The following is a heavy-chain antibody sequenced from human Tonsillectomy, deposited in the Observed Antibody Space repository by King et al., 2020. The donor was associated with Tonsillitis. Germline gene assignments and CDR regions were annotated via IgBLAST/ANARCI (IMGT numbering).Heavy chain of an antibody. V-gene: IGHV1-2*06. CDR3: ARFNFGGVIEGGYFDF. Sequence: VQLVESGTEVKKPGASVKVSCKASGYTFTNYYMHWVRQAPGQRLEWMGRINPNSGDTNFEPKFQGSVTLTRETSINTAYMELSRLKSDDTAGYYCARFNFGGVIEGGYFDFWGQGTLVTVSS. J-gene: IGHJ4*02. CDR2: INPNSGDT. D-gene: IGHD3-16*02. CDR1: GYTFTNYY.